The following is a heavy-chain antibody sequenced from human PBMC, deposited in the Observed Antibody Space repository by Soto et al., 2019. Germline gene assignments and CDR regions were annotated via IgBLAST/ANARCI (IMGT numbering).Heavy chain of an antibody. J-gene: IGHJ4*02. CDR2: IYYSGST. V-gene: IGHV4-59*12. CDR3: VRDGSSGWHFDS. D-gene: IGHD6-19*01. Sequence: SETLSLTCTVSGGSIIGSYWSWIRQPPGKGLEWIGYIYYSGSTNYNPSLKSRVTISIDTSNNQFSLKLSSVTAEDSAVYYCVRDGSSGWHFDSWGQGTLVTVSS. CDR1: GGSIIGSY.